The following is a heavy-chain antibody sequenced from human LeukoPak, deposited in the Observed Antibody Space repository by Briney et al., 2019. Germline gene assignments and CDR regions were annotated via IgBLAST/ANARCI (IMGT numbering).Heavy chain of an antibody. CDR1: GFTFSSHS. CDR2: ISSSSSTL. J-gene: IGHJ4*02. CDR3: ASVYRSSWLNRY. V-gene: IGHV3-48*01. D-gene: IGHD6-13*01. Sequence: QTGGSLRLSCAASGFTFSSHSMNWVRQAPGKGLEWISYISSSSSTLYYADSVKGRFTISRDNAKNSLYLQMNSLRAEDTAVYYCASVYRSSWLNRYWGQGTLVTVSS.